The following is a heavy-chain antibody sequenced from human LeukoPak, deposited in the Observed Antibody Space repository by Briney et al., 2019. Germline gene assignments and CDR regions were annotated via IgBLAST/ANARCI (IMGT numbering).Heavy chain of an antibody. V-gene: IGHV1-2*02. CDR2: INPNSGGT. D-gene: IGHD3-22*01. CDR3: TRGSYYDSSGYSGVRLFDY. CDR1: GYTITDYC. Sequence: GASVKVSCKASGYTITDYCIHWVRQAPGQGLEWMGWINPNSGGTNYAQKFQGRVTMTSDTSISTAYMELSRLRSDDTALYYCTRGSYYDSSGYSGVRLFDYWGQGTPVTVPS. J-gene: IGHJ4*02.